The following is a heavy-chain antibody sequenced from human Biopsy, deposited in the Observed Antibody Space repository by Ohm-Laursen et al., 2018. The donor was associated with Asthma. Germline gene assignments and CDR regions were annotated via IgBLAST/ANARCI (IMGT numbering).Heavy chain of an antibody. CDR1: GYTFNSAG. V-gene: IGHV1-18*01. J-gene: IGHJ6*02. D-gene: IGHD3-10*01. CDR2: ISVYNGNT. CDR3: ARAVDYSHYYGIDV. Sequence: SVKASRKTSGYTFNSAGITWGRQAPGQGLEWMGWISVYNGNTKVAQKLQDRVTMITDTSTSTAYMELRSLRSDDTAVYFCARAVDYSHYYGIDVWGQGTTVTVS.